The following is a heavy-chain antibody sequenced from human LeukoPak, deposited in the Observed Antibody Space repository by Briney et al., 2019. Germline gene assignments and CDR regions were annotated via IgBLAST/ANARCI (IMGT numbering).Heavy chain of an antibody. D-gene: IGHD4-17*01. CDR3: ARVSLVDGDYLRDY. CDR2: ISSSSSYI. V-gene: IGHV3-21*01. Sequence: RGSLRLSCAASGFTFSSYGMHWVRQAPGKGLEWVSSISSSSSYIYYADSLKGRFTISRDNAKNSLYRQMNSLRAEDTAVYYCARVSLVDGDYLRDYWGQGTLVTVSS. CDR1: GFTFSSYG. J-gene: IGHJ4*02.